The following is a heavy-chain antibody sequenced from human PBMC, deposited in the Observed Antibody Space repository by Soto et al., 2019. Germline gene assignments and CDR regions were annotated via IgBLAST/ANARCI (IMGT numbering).Heavy chain of an antibody. CDR1: RYALTELS. CDR2: FDPEDGET. Sequence: ASVKVSCKVSRYALTELSMRWVRQAPGKGLEGMGGFDPEDGETIYAQKFQGRVTMTEDTSTDTAYMELSSLRSEDTAVYYCATVGDILTGKGGYYYYGMDVWGQGTTVTVSS. CDR3: ATVGDILTGKGGYYYYGMDV. D-gene: IGHD3-9*01. J-gene: IGHJ6*02. V-gene: IGHV1-24*01.